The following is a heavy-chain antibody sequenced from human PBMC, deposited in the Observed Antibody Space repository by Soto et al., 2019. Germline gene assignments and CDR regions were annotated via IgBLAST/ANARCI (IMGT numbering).Heavy chain of an antibody. CDR3: ARERTGTTSVDV. CDR1: GYTFTSYD. Sequence: QVQLVQSGAEVKKPGASVKVSCKASGYTFTSYDIKWVRQATGQGLEWMGWMNPNSGNTGYAHKFRGRVTMTRNTSISTAYMELSSLRSEGTAVYYCARERTGTTSVDVWGQGTRVTVSS. D-gene: IGHD1-1*01. J-gene: IGHJ6*02. V-gene: IGHV1-8*01. CDR2: MNPNSGNT.